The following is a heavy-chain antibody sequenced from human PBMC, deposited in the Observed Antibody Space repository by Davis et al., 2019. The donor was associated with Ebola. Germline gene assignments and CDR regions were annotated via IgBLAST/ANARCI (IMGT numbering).Heavy chain of an antibody. CDR3: ARAKLWFGSPPAPYMEV. Sequence: SETLSLTCTVSGGSISSYYWSWIRQPPGKGLEWIGEINHSGSTNYNPSLNSRVTISVDMSKNQFSLRLSSVTAADTAVYYCARAKLWFGSPPAPYMEVWGRGTTVAVSS. V-gene: IGHV4-34*01. CDR2: INHSGST. D-gene: IGHD3-10*01. CDR1: GGSISSYY. J-gene: IGHJ6*03.